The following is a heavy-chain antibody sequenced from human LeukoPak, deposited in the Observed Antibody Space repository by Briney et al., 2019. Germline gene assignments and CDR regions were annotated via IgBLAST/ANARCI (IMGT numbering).Heavy chain of an antibody. CDR1: GGTFSSYA. CDR3: ASDSAANYYYYYMDV. CDR2: IIPIFGTA. V-gene: IGHV1-69*05. Sequence: ASVKVSCKASGGTFSSYAISWVRQAPGQGLEWMGGIIPIFGTANYAQKFQGRVTITTDESTSTAYMELSSLRSEDTAVYYCASDSAANYYYYYMDVWGKGTTVTVSS. J-gene: IGHJ6*03. D-gene: IGHD2-15*01.